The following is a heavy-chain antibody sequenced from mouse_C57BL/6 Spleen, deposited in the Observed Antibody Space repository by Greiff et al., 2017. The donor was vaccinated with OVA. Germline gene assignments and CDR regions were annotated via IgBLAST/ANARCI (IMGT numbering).Heavy chain of an antibody. CDR1: GFTFSSYA. V-gene: IGHV5-4*01. D-gene: IGHD1-1*01. Sequence: EVNVVESGGGLVKPGGSLKLSCAASGFTFSSYAMSWVRQTPEKRLEWVATISDGGSYTYYPDNVKGRFTISRDNAKNNLYLQMSHLKSEDTAMYYCAREFLIYYGSSYFDYWGQGTTLTVSS. J-gene: IGHJ2*01. CDR2: ISDGGSYT. CDR3: AREFLIYYGSSYFDY.